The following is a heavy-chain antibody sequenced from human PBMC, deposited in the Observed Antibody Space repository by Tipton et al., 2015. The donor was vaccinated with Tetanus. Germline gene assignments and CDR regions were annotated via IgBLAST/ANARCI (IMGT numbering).Heavy chain of an antibody. CDR2: ISSRGSP. CDR3: ARDQARGARGWNYFDY. J-gene: IGHJ4*02. D-gene: IGHD1-26*01. CDR1: GGSVSSGAYC. V-gene: IGHV4-31*03. Sequence: LRLSCTVSGGSVSSGAYCWSWIRQHPGKGLESIGCISSRGSPYYNPSLTSRVSISVDTSKNQFSLKLNSVTAADTAVYYCARDQARGARGWNYFDYWGQGTLVTVSS.